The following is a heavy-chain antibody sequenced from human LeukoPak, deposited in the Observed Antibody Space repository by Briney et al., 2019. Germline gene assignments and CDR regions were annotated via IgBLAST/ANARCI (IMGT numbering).Heavy chain of an antibody. CDR1: GGSISSYY. CDR2: LSKSGNT. Sequence: SETLSLTCTVSGGSISSYYWSWIRLPPGKGLEWIGYLSKSGNTNYSPSLKSRVTIFGDTSKNQFFLKLSSVTAADTAVYYCARSYCSSTSCYAVGAFDTWGQGTMVTVSS. J-gene: IGHJ3*02. D-gene: IGHD2-2*01. V-gene: IGHV4-59*01. CDR3: ARSYCSSTSCYAVGAFDT.